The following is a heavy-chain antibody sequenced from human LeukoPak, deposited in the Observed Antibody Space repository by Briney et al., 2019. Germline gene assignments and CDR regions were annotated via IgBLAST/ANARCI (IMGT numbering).Heavy chain of an antibody. D-gene: IGHD5-12*01. CDR3: ARGSDMVATFRFDY. Sequence: ASVKVSCKASGGTFSSYAISWVRQAPGQGLEWMGGIIPIFGTANYAQKFQGRVTITADESTSTAYMELSSLRSEDTAMYYCARGSDMVATFRFDYWGQGTLVTVSS. CDR2: IIPIFGTA. V-gene: IGHV1-69*01. CDR1: GGTFSSYA. J-gene: IGHJ4*02.